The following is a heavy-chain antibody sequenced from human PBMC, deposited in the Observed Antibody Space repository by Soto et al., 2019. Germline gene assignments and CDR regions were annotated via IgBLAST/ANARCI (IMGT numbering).Heavy chain of an antibody. J-gene: IGHJ4*02. CDR1: GFTFSSYA. V-gene: IGHV3-23*01. Sequence: PGGSLRLSCAASGFTFSSYAMSWVRQAPGKGLEWVSAISGSGGSTYYADSVKGRFTISRDNSKNTLYLQMNSLRAEGTAVYYCAKSDYYDSSGYYEGGDYYFDYWGQGTLVTVSS. CDR3: AKSDYYDSSGYYEGGDYYFDY. CDR2: ISGSGGST. D-gene: IGHD3-22*01.